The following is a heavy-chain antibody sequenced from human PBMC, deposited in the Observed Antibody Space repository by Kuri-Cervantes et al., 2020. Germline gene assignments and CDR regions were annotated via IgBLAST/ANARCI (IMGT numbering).Heavy chain of an antibody. D-gene: IGHD2-21*02. CDR2: IRYDGSNK. J-gene: IGHJ3*02. CDR3: AKFLVVVTAPHDAFDI. V-gene: IGHV3-30*02. CDR1: GFSFSNYR. Sequence: GESLKISCAASGFSFSNYRMNWVRQAPGKGLEWVAFIRYDGSNKYYADSVKGRFTISRDNSKNTLYLQMNSLRVEDTAVYYCAKFLVVVTAPHDAFDIWGHGTMVTVSS.